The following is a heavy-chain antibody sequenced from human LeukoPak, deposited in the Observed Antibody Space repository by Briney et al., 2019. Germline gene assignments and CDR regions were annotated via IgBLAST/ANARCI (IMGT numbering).Heavy chain of an antibody. CDR3: ARVLLGEYQLLYNGGYGMDV. CDR1: GYTFTSYG. D-gene: IGHD2-2*02. J-gene: IGHJ6*02. V-gene: IGHV1-18*01. CDR2: ISAYNGNT. Sequence: ASVKVSCKASGYTFTSYGISWVRQAPGQGLEWMGWISAYNGNTNYAQKLQGRVTMTTDTSTSTAYMELRSLRSDDTAVYYCARVLLGEYQLLYNGGYGMDVWGQGTTVTVSS.